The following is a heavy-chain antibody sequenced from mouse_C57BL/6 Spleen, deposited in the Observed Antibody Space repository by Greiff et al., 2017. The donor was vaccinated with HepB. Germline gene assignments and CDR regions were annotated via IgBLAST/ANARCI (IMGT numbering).Heavy chain of an antibody. CDR2: IDPSDSYT. J-gene: IGHJ1*03. CDR1: GYTFTSYW. V-gene: IGHV1-50*01. D-gene: IGHD1-1*01. Sequence: VQLQQPGAELVKPGASVKLSCKASGYTFTSYWMQWVKQRPGQGLEWIGEIDPSDSYTNYNQKFKGKATLTVDTSSSTAYMQLSSLTSEDSAVYYCAHGSYFDVWGTGTTVTVSS. CDR3: AHGSYFDV.